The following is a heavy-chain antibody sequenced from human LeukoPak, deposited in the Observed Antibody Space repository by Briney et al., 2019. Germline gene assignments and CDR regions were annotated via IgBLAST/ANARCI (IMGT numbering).Heavy chain of an antibody. CDR2: ISSSSSYI. Sequence: GGSLRLSCAASGFTFSSYSMNWVRQAPGKGLEWVSSISSSSSYIYYADSVKGRFTISRDNAKNSLYLQMHSLRAEDTAVYYCASKGFYGGNSDFDYWGQGTLVTVSS. D-gene: IGHD4-23*01. CDR3: ASKGFYGGNSDFDY. CDR1: GFTFSSYS. V-gene: IGHV3-21*01. J-gene: IGHJ4*02.